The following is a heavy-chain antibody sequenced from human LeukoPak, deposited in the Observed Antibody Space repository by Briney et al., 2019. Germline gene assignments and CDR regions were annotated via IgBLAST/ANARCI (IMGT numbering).Heavy chain of an antibody. Sequence: GGSLRLSCAASGFTLSGYWMSWVRQAPGKGLEWVANIKVDGSEKNYVDSVKGRLTISRDNAKNSLYLQMNSLRVEDTAVYYCAREIPGGATTLDYWGQGTLVTVSS. D-gene: IGHD1-26*01. J-gene: IGHJ4*02. V-gene: IGHV3-7*01. CDR1: GFTLSGYW. CDR3: AREIPGGATTLDY. CDR2: IKVDGSEK.